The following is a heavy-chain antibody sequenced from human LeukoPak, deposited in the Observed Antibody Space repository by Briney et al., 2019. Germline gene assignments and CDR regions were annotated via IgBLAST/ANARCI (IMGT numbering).Heavy chain of an antibody. CDR2: ISGSGGST. V-gene: IGHV3-23*01. Sequence: GGSLRLSCAASGFTFSSYAMSRVRQAPGKGLEWVSAISGSGGSTYYADSVKGRFTISRDNSKNTLYLQMNSLRAEDTAVYYCAKGPSRGWYRYWGQGTLVTVSS. CDR3: AKGPSRGWYRY. J-gene: IGHJ4*02. CDR1: GFTFSSYA. D-gene: IGHD6-19*01.